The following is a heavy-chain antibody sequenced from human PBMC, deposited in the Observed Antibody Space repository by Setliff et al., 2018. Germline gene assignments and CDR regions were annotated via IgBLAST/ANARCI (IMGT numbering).Heavy chain of an antibody. D-gene: IGHD6-6*01. V-gene: IGHV3-30*02. CDR3: AKDEKQLVRGGPDY. CDR2: IRYDGSNK. CDR1: GFTFSKYG. Sequence: GGSLRLSCAASGFTFSKYGMYWVRQAPGKGLEWVAFIRYDGSNKYYADSVKGRFTISRDNSKNTLYLQMNSLRVEDTALYYCAKDEKQLVRGGPDYWGQGTLVTVSS. J-gene: IGHJ4*02.